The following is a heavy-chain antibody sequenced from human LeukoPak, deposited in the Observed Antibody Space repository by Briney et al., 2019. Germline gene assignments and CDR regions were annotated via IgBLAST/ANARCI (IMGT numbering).Heavy chain of an antibody. CDR3: ARVLPNYYDRGGGDY. CDR2: ISAYNGDT. CDR1: GYTFTSYG. Sequence: GASVKVSCKASGYTFTSYGISWVRQAPGQGLEWMGWISAYNGDTTYAQKLQGRVTMTTDTSTTTAYMELRSLRSDDTAVYYCARVLPNYYDRGGGDYWGQGTLVTVSS. J-gene: IGHJ4*02. D-gene: IGHD3-22*01. V-gene: IGHV1-18*01.